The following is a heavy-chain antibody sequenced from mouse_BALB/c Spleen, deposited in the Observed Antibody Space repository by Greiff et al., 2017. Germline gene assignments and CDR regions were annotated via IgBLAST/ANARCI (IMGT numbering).Heavy chain of an antibody. J-gene: IGHJ1*01. D-gene: IGHD2-3*01. CDR3: ARSDGYHWYFDV. V-gene: IGHV1-4*01. CDR2: INPSSGYT. Sequence: VQLHQSGAELARPGASVKMSCKASGYTFTSYTMHWVKQRPGQGLEWIGYINPSSGYTNYNQKFKDKATLTADKSSSTAYMQLSSLTSEDSAVYYCARSDGYHWYFDVWGAGTTVTVSS. CDR1: GYTFTSYT.